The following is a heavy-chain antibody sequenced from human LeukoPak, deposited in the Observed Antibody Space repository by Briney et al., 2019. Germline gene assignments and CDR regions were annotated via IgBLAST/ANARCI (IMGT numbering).Heavy chain of an antibody. V-gene: IGHV3-30*02. D-gene: IGHD3-16*01. CDR2: IRRDESKT. CDR1: GLIFSSSG. CDR3: AKPVIPSAYQGTYYMDV. J-gene: IGHJ6*03. Sequence: PGGSLRLSCAASGLIFSSSGMHWVRQAPGEGLEWVAYIRRDESKTFYADSVKGRFTISRDNSKNTLYLQMHSLRAEDTALYYCAKPVIPSAYQGTYYMDVWGKGTTVTVSS.